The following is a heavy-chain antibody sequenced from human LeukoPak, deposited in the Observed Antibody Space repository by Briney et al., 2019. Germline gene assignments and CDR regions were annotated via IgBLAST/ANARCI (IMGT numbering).Heavy chain of an antibody. J-gene: IGHJ4*02. D-gene: IGHD6-19*01. CDR1: GGSISRSDYY. CDR3: AGARQWPSFDF. Sequence: PSQTLSLTCSVSGGSISRSDYYWSWIRQPPGKGLEWIGYIYYSGIIYYNPSLKSRVTISVDTSKNQFSLKLSSVTAADTAVYYCAGARQWPSFDFWGQGTLVTVSS. V-gene: IGHV4-30-4*01. CDR2: IYYSGII.